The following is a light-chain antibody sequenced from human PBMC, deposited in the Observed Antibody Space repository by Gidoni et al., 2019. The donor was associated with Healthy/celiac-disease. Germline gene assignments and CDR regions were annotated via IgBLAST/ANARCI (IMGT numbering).Light chain of an antibody. CDR3: QQSYSTPRR. V-gene: IGKV1-39*01. Sequence: IQMTHSPSSLSASVGDRVTIPCRASQTISSYLPWYQQKPGKAPKLLIYAASSLQSGVPARFSGSGSGTDFTLTISSLQPEDFATYYCQQSYSTPRRFGQGTKVEIK. J-gene: IGKJ1*01. CDR1: QTISSY. CDR2: AAS.